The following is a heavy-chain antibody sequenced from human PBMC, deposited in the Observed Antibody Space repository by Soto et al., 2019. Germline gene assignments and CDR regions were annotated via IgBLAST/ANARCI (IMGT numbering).Heavy chain of an antibody. CDR3: ARWWSGSRQGFDP. D-gene: IGHD3-3*01. CDR2: IDCSGGT. Sequence: QVQLQESGPGLVKPSQTLSLTCTVSGGSSCSGDYYWSWILQHPGKGMAWIGYIDCSGGTYYNPSLKSRVTIAVDTYKNQFSLKLCSVTASDTAVYYCARWWSGSRQGFDPWGKGTLVTVSS. CDR1: GGSSCSGDYY. J-gene: IGHJ5*02. V-gene: IGHV4-31*03.